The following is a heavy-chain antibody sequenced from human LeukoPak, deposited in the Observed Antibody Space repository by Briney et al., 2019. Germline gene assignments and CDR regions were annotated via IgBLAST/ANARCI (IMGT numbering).Heavy chain of an antibody. D-gene: IGHD3-22*01. V-gene: IGHV3-23*01. Sequence: GGSLRLSCAASGFTFSSYAMSWVRQAPGKGLEWVSAISGSGGSTYYADSVKGRFTISRGNSKNTLYLQMNSLRAEDTAVYYCAKDDDSSGYYVIDYWGQGTLVTVSS. J-gene: IGHJ4*02. CDR1: GFTFSSYA. CDR3: AKDDDSSGYYVIDY. CDR2: ISGSGGST.